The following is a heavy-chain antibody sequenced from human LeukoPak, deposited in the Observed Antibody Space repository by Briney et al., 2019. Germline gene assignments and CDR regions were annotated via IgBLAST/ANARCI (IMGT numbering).Heavy chain of an antibody. V-gene: IGHV1-2*02. CDR3: ARDVAVTDSLFF. D-gene: IGHD6-19*01. CDR2: INPNSGGT. Sequence: GASVKVSCKASGYTFTGYYMHWVRQAPGQGLEWMGWINPNSGGTNYAQKFQGRVTMTRDTSISTAYMELSRLRSGDTAVYYCARDVAVTDSLFFWGQGTLVTVSS. CDR1: GYTFTGYY. J-gene: IGHJ4*02.